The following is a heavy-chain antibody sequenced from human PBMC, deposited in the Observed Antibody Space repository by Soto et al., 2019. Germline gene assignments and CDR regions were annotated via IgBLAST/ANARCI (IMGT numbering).Heavy chain of an antibody. CDR2: IYYSGST. J-gene: IGHJ6*03. CDR1: GGSISSSDYF. Sequence: PEETLSLTCTVSGGSISSSDYFWAWIRQPPGKGLEWIGNIYYSGSTYYNPSLKSRVTISVDASKNQFSLKLSSMTAADTAVYYCARVLRDYPFYYYYMDVWGKGTTVTVSS. CDR3: ARVLRDYPFYYYYMDV. V-gene: IGHV4-39*01. D-gene: IGHD3-10*01.